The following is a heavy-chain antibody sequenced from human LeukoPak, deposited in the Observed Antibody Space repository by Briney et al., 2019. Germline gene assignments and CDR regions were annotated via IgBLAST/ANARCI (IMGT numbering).Heavy chain of an antibody. D-gene: IGHD6-19*01. V-gene: IGHV3-43*01. CDR1: GFTFGVFS. CDR3: VKEHITGWSNFDH. Sequence: PGGSVRLSCAASGFTFGVFSMHWVRQAPGKGLEWVSLLSRDGIHSSDAVSVNGRFTISRDNSRNSLYLQMNSLRFEDTAVYYCVKEHITGWSNFDHWGQGTLVTYSS. J-gene: IGHJ4*02. CDR2: LSRDGIHS.